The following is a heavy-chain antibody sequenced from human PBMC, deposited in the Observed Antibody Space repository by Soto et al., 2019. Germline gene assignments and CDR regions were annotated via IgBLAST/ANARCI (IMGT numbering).Heavy chain of an antibody. CDR1: GYIFTAYS. Sequence: GASVKVSCKASGYIFTAYSMHWVRRAPGQGLEWMGVVNPSGGSTNYAQKFQGRITLTRDTSKNTVYMDLSSLTSEDTALYYCAKDLRTSWIFGNFDSWGQGTLVTVSS. CDR3: AKDLRTSWIFGNFDS. V-gene: IGHV1-46*01. D-gene: IGHD3-3*01. CDR2: VNPSGGST. J-gene: IGHJ4*02.